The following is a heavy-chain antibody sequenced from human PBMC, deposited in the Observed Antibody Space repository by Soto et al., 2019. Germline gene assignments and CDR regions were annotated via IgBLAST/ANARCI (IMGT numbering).Heavy chain of an antibody. Sequence: ASVKVSCKASGYTFTSYGISWVRQAPGQGLEWMGWISAYNGNTNYAQKLQGRVTMTTDTSTSTAYMEPRSLRSDDTAVYYCARLNSSLLRFLEWFLYPWGQGTLVNVSS. CDR2: ISAYNGNT. CDR3: ARLNSSLLRFLEWFLYP. V-gene: IGHV1-18*01. D-gene: IGHD3-3*01. CDR1: GYTFTSYG. J-gene: IGHJ5*02.